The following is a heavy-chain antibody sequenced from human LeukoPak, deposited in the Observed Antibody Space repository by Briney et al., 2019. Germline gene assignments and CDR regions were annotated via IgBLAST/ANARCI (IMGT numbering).Heavy chain of an antibody. Sequence: GGSLRLSCAVSGFTFSSDAMSWVRQAPGKGLEWVSAISGSGGSTYYADSVKGRFTISRDNSKNTLYLQMNSLRAEDTAVYYCATWPMVRGVIMPPFDYWGQGTLVTVSS. CDR1: GFTFSSDA. D-gene: IGHD3-10*01. CDR2: ISGSGGST. J-gene: IGHJ4*02. CDR3: ATWPMVRGVIMPPFDY. V-gene: IGHV3-23*01.